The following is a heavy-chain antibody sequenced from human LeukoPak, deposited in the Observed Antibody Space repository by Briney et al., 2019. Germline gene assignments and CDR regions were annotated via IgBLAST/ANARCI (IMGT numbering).Heavy chain of an antibody. Sequence: ASVKVSCKASGGTFSSYAISWVRQAPGQGLEWMGRIIPIFGTANYAQKFQGRVTITTDESTSTAYMELSSLRSEDTAVYYCASGWHSGWYYFDYWGQGTLVTVSS. CDR1: GGTFSSYA. CDR3: ASGWHSGWYYFDY. J-gene: IGHJ4*02. V-gene: IGHV1-69*05. CDR2: IIPIFGTA. D-gene: IGHD6-19*01.